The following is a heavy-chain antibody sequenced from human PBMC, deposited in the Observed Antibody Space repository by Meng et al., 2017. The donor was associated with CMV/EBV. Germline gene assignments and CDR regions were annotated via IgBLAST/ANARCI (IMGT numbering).Heavy chain of an antibody. CDR1: GYTFTSYD. Sequence: ASVKVSCKASGYTFTSYDINWVRQATGQGLEWMGWMNPNSGNTVYAQKFQGRVTMTRNTSISTAYMELSSLRSEDTAVYYCSRAPGWFGKRGMDVWGQGTTVTVSS. D-gene: IGHD3-10*01. J-gene: IGHJ6*02. CDR2: MNPNSGNT. V-gene: IGHV1-8*01. CDR3: SRAPGWFGKRGMDV.